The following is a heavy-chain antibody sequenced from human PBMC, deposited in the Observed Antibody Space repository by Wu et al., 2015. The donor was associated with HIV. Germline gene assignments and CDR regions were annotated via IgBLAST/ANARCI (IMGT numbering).Heavy chain of an antibody. CDR1: DDTLDTNG. CDR3: ARGGNIRYARMNV. D-gene: IGHD2-2*01. V-gene: IGHV1-18*04. Sequence: QLVQSGDEVKRPGASVKVSCKASDDTLDTNGISWVRQAPGQGLEWMGWISGSGIHTNYAQNFQARVTMTTDTSTTTAYMELRSLTPDDTAVYYCARGGNIRYARMNVWGQGITVTVSS. J-gene: IGHJ6*02. CDR2: ISGSGIHT.